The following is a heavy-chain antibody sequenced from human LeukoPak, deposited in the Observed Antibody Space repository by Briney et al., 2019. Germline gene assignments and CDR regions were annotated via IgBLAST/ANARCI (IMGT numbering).Heavy chain of an antibody. D-gene: IGHD2-8*01. CDR3: ASGQVFCGLGDAFDI. Sequence: GGSLRLSCAASGFTVSSNYMSWVRQAPGKGLEWVSVIYSGGSTYYADSVKGRFTISRHNSKNTLYLQMNSLRAEDTAVYYCASGQVFCGLGDAFDIWGQGTMVTVSS. V-gene: IGHV3-53*04. CDR1: GFTVSSNY. J-gene: IGHJ3*02. CDR2: IYSGGST.